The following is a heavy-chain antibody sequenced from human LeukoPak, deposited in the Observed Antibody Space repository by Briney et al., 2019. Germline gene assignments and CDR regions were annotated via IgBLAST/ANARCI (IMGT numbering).Heavy chain of an antibody. Sequence: GGSLRLSCTASGFTFSRYSMNWVRQAPGKGLEWISSISTGSTYINYADSVKGRFTISRDNAKNSLFLQLNSLSAEGTAVYYCETYDGAGRGFWGQGTLVAVSS. CDR1: GFTFSRYS. CDR2: ISTGSTYI. J-gene: IGHJ4*02. D-gene: IGHD3-22*01. V-gene: IGHV3-21*01. CDR3: ETYDGAGRGF.